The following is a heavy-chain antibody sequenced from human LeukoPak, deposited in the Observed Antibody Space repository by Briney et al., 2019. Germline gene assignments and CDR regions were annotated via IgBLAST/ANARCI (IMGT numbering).Heavy chain of an antibody. CDR1: GFTFSTHS. V-gene: IGHV3-21*01. CDR2: ISSGSSHI. CDR3: ARDFMTQLDGYSPPYHFDY. J-gene: IGHJ4*02. D-gene: IGHD5-24*01. Sequence: GGSLRLSCAASGFTFSTHSMSWVRQSPGKGLEWVSSISSGSSHIYYADSVKGRFTISRDNAKNSLFLQMNSLRAEDTAVYYCARDFMTQLDGYSPPYHFDYWGQGALVTVSS.